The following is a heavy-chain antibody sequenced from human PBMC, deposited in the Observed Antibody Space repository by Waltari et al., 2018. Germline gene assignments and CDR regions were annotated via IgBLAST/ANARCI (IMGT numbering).Heavy chain of an antibody. CDR3: ARMGAGRAPDY. V-gene: IGHV3-7*03. CDR2: IKPDGSDK. J-gene: IGHJ4*02. Sequence: EVHLVESGGDLVQPGGSLRLPCSAPQFSFNSYWMAWFRQAPGKRLEWVATIKPDGSDKYYVDSVKGRFAISRDNAKNLLYLQMNSLRAEDTAIFYCARMGAGRAPDYWGQGTLVTVSS. D-gene: IGHD3-16*01. CDR1: QFSFNSYW.